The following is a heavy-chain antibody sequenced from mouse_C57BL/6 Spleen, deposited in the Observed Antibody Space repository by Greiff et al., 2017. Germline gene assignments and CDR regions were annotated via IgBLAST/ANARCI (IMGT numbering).Heavy chain of an antibody. CDR3: ARHRYYFVY. J-gene: IGHJ2*01. CDR1: GYTFTSYW. Sequence: QVQLQQPGAELVKPGASVKMSCKASGYTFTSYWITWVKQRPGQGLEWIGDIYPGSGSTNYNEKFKSKDTLTVDTSSSTAYMQLSCLTSEGSAVDYCARHRYYFVYWGRGTTPTVSS. CDR2: IYPGSGST. V-gene: IGHV1-55*01.